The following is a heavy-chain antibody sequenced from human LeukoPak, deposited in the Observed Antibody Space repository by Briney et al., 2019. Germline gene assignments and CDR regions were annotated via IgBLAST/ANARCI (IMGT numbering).Heavy chain of an antibody. V-gene: IGHV3-11*01. CDR3: ARVGNNWYYFDY. CDR1: GLTFSDHY. D-gene: IGHD1-1*01. Sequence: GGSLRLSCEGSGLTFSDHYMSWIRQVPGKGLEGVSYISSSATSTYYADSVKGRFTISRDNARNSLYLQMNSLRAEDTAVYYCARVGNNWYYFDYWGQGTLVTVSS. J-gene: IGHJ4*02. CDR2: ISSSATST.